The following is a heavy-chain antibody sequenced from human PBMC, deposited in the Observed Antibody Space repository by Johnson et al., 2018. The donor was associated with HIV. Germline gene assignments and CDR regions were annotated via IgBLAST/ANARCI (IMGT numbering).Heavy chain of an antibody. CDR1: GFTFSHYD. CDR3: ERGRNSALDI. V-gene: IGHV3-48*03. CDR2: ISSSGSTI. J-gene: IGHJ3*02. D-gene: IGHD5-24*01. Sequence: VQLVESGGGLVQPGVSLRLSCAASGFTFSHYDMHWVRQAPGKGLEWVSYISSSGSTIYYADSVKGRFTISRDNAKNTLYLQMNSLRDEDTAVYYCERGRNSALDIWGQGTMVTVSS.